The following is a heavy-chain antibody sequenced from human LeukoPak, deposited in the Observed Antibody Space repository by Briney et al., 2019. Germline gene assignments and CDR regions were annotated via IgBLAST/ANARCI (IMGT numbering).Heavy chain of an antibody. CDR3: AKASWVSRADAVL. V-gene: IGHV3-23*01. Sequence: PGGSLRLSCAASGFTFSSYAMSWVRQAPARGLEWVSSLRGDGETFYIDSVKGRFTLSRDESRNTVYLQLNNQRVEDTAVYFCAKASWVSRADAVLWGQGTLVTVSS. CDR2: LRGDGET. D-gene: IGHD3-16*01. J-gene: IGHJ4*02. CDR1: GFTFSSYA.